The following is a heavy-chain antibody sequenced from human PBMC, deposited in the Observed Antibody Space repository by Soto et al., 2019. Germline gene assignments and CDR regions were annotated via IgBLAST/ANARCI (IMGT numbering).Heavy chain of an antibody. J-gene: IGHJ6*02. D-gene: IGHD3-9*01. CDR2: ISSTSSAR. V-gene: IGHV3-48*02. CDR1: GFTFSVHS. CDR3: ARDSDIYYGMDV. Sequence: GGSLRLSCAASGFTFSVHSMNWVRRAPGKGPEWVSYISSTSSARYYADSVRGRFTISRDNVKYSLYLQMNSLTDEDTAVYYCARDSDIYYGMDVWGQGTTVTVSS.